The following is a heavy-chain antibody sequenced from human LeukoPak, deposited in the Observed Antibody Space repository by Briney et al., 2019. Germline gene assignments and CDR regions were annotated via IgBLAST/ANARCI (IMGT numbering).Heavy chain of an antibody. D-gene: IGHD1-26*01. V-gene: IGHV3-30*18. CDR3: AKDWWELLFKLDY. Sequence: GGSLRLSCAASGFTFSSYGMHWVRQAPGKGLEWVAVISYDGSNKYYADSVKGRFTISRDNSKNTLYLQMNSLRAEDTAVYYCAKDWWELLFKLDYWGQGTLVTVSS. J-gene: IGHJ4*02. CDR2: ISYDGSNK. CDR1: GFTFSSYG.